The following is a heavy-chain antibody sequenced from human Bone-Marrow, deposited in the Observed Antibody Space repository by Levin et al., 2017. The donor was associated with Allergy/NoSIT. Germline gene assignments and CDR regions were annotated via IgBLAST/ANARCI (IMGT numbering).Heavy chain of an antibody. CDR2: ISGGGEET. CDR3: VRGKGYDNFWHEY. Sequence: GGSLRLSCAASGFTFGNYAMNWVRQAPGKGLEWVSAISGGGEETAYADSVKGRFTITRDNSKNLVYLQMTALRAEDTAVYCCVRGKGYDNFWHEYWGEGSLVTVSS. CDR1: GFTFGNYA. V-gene: IGHV3-23*01. J-gene: IGHJ4*02. D-gene: IGHD3-9*01.